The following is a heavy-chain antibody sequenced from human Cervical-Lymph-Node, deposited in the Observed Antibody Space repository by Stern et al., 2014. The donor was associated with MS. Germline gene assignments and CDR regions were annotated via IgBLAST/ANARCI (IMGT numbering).Heavy chain of an antibody. CDR2: IYTSGRP. CDR1: GGSVSGYY. CDR3: ARVLPAPRTIDY. Sequence: VQLVESGPGLVKPSETLSLTCTVSGGSVSGYYWSWIRQAPGKRLEYIGRIYTSGRPDYNPSLKTRVSRSLDTPRNQFSLKLSSVTAADTAVYFCARVLPAPRTIDYGGQGTLVTVSS. V-gene: IGHV4-4*07. J-gene: IGHJ4*02. D-gene: IGHD2-2*01.